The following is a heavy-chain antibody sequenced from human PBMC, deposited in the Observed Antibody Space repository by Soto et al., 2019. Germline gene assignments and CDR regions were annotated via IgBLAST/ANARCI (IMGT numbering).Heavy chain of an antibody. CDR2: IYYSGNS. J-gene: IGHJ5*02. Sequence: LSLTCTVSGGSITSGSYHWSWIRQHPGKGLEWIGYIYYSGNSYYNPSLKSRVTISIDTSKNQVSLRLSSVSAADTAVYYCARVEGSSYYFRHDLWGRGTLVTVSS. CDR3: ARVEGSSYYFRHDL. V-gene: IGHV4-31*03. CDR1: GGSITSGSYH. D-gene: IGHD1-26*01.